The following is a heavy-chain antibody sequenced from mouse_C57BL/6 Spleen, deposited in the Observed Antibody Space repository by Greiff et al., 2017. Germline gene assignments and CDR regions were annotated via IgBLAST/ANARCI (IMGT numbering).Heavy chain of an antibody. CDR2: LYPGDGDT. D-gene: IGHD2-4*01. Sequence: VQLQQSGAELVKPGASVKMSCKASGYAFSSSWMNWVKQRPGKGLEWIGRLYPGDGDTNYNGKFKGKATLTADKSSSTAYMQLSSLTSEDSAVYFCARIYYDYFDYWGQGTTLTGSS. J-gene: IGHJ2*01. CDR1: GYAFSSSW. V-gene: IGHV1-82*01. CDR3: ARIYYDYFDY.